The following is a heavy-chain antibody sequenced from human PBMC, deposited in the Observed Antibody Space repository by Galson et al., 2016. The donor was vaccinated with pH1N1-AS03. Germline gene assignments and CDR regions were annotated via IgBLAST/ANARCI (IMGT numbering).Heavy chain of an antibody. V-gene: IGHV1-69*06. J-gene: IGHJ3*02. CDR2: IIPIFGTP. CDR1: GGTFSSFA. D-gene: IGHD3-22*01. Sequence: SVKVSCKASGGTFSSFAISWVRQAPGQGLEWMGGIIPIFGTPNYAQKFQGRVTITADKSTFTAYMELSSLRSEDTAVYYCARQPSFYDTRGIPDAFDIWGQGTMVTVSS. CDR3: ARQPSFYDTRGIPDAFDI.